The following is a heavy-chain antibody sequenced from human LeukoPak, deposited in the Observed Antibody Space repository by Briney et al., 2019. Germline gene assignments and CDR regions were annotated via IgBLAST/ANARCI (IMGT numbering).Heavy chain of an antibody. CDR1: GGSISSYY. CDR3: AGHWGDTAMGYGMDV. J-gene: IGHJ6*02. V-gene: IGHV4-59*08. Sequence: SETLSLTCTVSGGSISSYYWSWIRQPPGKGLEWIGYIYYSGSTNYNPSLKSRVTISVDTSKNQFSLKLSSVTAADTAVYYCAGHWGDTAMGYGMDVWGQGTTVTVSS. D-gene: IGHD5-18*01. CDR2: IYYSGST.